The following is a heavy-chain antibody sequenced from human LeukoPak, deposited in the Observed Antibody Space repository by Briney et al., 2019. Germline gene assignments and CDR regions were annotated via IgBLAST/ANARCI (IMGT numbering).Heavy chain of an antibody. CDR3: ASGAYAISRAFDY. CDR1: GGTFSSYA. J-gene: IGHJ4*02. V-gene: IGHV1-69*05. D-gene: IGHD2-8*01. Sequence: ASVKVSCKASGGTFSSYAISWVRQAPGQGLEWMGGIIPIFGTANYAQKFQGRLTITTDESTSTAYMELSSLRSEDTAVYYCASGAYAISRAFDYWGQGTLVTVSS. CDR2: IIPIFGTA.